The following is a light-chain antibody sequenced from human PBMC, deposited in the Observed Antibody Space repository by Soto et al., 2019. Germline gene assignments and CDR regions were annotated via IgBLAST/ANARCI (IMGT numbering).Light chain of an antibody. CDR1: SGSIASNY. J-gene: IGLJ2*01. Sequence: NFMLTQPHSVSESPGKTVTISCTGSSGSIASNYVQWYQQRPGSAPTTVIYEDDQRPSGVPDRFSGSIDSSSNSASLTISGMKTEDEADYFCPSYGSRRDVVFGGGTKPNVL. V-gene: IGLV6-57*02. CDR2: EDD. CDR3: PSYGSRRDVV.